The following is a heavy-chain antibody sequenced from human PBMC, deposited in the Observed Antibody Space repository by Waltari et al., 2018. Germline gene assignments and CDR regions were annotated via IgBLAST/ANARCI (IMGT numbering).Heavy chain of an antibody. CDR2: IRDDGSNK. V-gene: IGHV3-30*02. D-gene: IGHD5-12*01. CDR3: AKKVDNDAFDI. CDR1: GFTFSSYG. J-gene: IGHJ3*02. Sequence: QVQLVESGGGVVQPGGSLRLSCAASGFTFSSYGMHWVRQAPGKGLGWVAFIRDDGSNKYYADSVKGRFTISRDNSKNTLYLQMNSLRAEDTAVYYCAKKVDNDAFDIWGQGTMVTVSS.